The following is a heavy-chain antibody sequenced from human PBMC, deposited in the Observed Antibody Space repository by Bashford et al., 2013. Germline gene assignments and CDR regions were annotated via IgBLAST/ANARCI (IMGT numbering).Heavy chain of an antibody. Sequence: SVKVSCKASGGTFSSYTISWVRQAPGQGLEWMGRIIPILGIANYAQKFQGRVTITADKSTSTAYMELSSLRSEDTAVYYCASDYLGYYFDYWGQGTLVTVSS. CDR3: ASDYLGYYFDY. D-gene: IGHD4-11*01. CDR2: IIPILGIA. CDR1: GGTFSSYT. J-gene: IGHJ4*02. V-gene: IGHV1-69*02.